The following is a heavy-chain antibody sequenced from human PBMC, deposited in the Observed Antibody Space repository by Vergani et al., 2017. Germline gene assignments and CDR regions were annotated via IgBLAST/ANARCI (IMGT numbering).Heavy chain of an antibody. CDR2: IYDSGDT. Sequence: QVQLQESGPGLVKPSETLSLTCSVSGDSMNTYYWTWIRQPPGKGLEWIGYIYDSGDTKYNPSLKSRVTMSLDTSKNQFSLKLSSVTAADTAVYYCARDQGRCSTSCSPRWYFDLWGRGTLVTVSS. V-gene: IGHV4-59*01. D-gene: IGHD2-2*01. CDR3: ARDQGRCSTSCSPRWYFDL. CDR1: GDSMNTYY. J-gene: IGHJ2*01.